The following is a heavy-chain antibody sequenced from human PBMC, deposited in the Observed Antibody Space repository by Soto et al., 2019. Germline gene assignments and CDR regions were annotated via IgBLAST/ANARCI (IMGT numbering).Heavy chain of an antibody. CDR2: ISRSGTI. J-gene: IGHJ6*02. Sequence: GSLRLSCEASGFTFSNYEMNWVRQAPGKGLEWVSYISRSGTIYYADSVKGRFTISRDNAKNSLYLQMNSLRAEDTAVYYCARDRITIIGVVINYYTGMDVWGHGTTVTVSS. D-gene: IGHD3-3*01. CDR3: ARDRITIIGVVINYYTGMDV. V-gene: IGHV3-48*03. CDR1: GFTFSNYE.